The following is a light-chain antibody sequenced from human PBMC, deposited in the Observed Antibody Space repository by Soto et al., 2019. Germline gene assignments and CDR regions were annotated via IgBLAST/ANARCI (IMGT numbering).Light chain of an antibody. CDR2: AAS. V-gene: IGKV1-39*01. J-gene: IGKJ1*01. Sequence: DIQMTQSPSSLSAYVGDRVTITCRASQSISSYLNWYQQKPGKAPKLLIYAASSLQSGVPSRFSGRGSGTDFTLTISSLQPEDFATYYCQQSYSTPRTFGQGTKVEIK. CDR3: QQSYSTPRT. CDR1: QSISSY.